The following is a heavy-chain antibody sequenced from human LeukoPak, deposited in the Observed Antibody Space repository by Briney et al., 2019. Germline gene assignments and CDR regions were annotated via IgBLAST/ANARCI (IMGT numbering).Heavy chain of an antibody. J-gene: IGHJ4*02. Sequence: GGSLRLSCAASGFTFSSYWMSWVRQAPGKGLEWVGRIKSKTDGGTTDYAAPVKGRFTISRDDSKNTLYLQMNSLKTEDTAVYYCTTDYYDSSGPLDYWGQGTLVTVSS. CDR2: IKSKTDGGTT. V-gene: IGHV3-15*05. CDR1: GFTFSSYW. D-gene: IGHD3-22*01. CDR3: TTDYYDSSGPLDY.